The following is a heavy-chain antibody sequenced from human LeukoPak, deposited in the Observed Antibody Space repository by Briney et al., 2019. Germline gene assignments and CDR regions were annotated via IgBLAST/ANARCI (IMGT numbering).Heavy chain of an antibody. V-gene: IGHV5-10-1*01. J-gene: IGHJ4*02. CDR1: GYSFTSYW. D-gene: IGHD6-13*01. Sequence: GESLRISCKGSGYSFTSYWISWVRQIPGKGLEWMGRIDPSDSYTNYSPSFQGHVTISADKSISTAYLQWSSLKASDTAMYYCARHLYSSSPIDYWSQGTLVTVSS. CDR3: ARHLYSSSPIDY. CDR2: IDPSDSYT.